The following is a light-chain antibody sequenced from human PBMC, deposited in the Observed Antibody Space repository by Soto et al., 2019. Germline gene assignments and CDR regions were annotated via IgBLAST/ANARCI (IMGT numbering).Light chain of an antibody. J-gene: IGKJ2*01. CDR3: QQYDNLPRT. V-gene: IGKV1-33*01. CDR2: DAS. Sequence: DIQMTQSPSSLSASVGDRVTITCQASQDISNYLNWYQQKPGKAPKLLIYDASNLETGVPSRFSGSGSGTDFTFTISSLQHEDIATYYCQQYDNLPRTFGQGTNLEIK. CDR1: QDISNY.